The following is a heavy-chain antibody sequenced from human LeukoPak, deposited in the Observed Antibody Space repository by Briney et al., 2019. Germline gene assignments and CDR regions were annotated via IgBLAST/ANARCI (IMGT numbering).Heavy chain of an antibody. V-gene: IGHV6-1*01. J-gene: IGHJ4*02. Sequence: SQTLSLTCAISGDSVSSSSAAWNWIRQSPSRGLEWLGRTYYRSKWYNDYAICVKSRITINKDTSKNQFSLQMNSVTPEDRAVYYCASVYLTRVGYYFDSWGQGTLVTVSS. D-gene: IGHD2-8*01. CDR3: ASVYLTRVGYYFDS. CDR2: TYYRSKWYN. CDR1: GDSVSSSSAA.